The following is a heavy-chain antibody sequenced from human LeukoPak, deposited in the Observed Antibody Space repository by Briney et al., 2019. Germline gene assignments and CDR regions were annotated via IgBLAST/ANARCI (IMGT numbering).Heavy chain of an antibody. Sequence: GGSLRLSCAASGSTFSSYSMNWVRQAPGKGLEWVSSISSSSSYIYYADSVKGRFTISRDNAKNSLYLQMNSLRAEDTAVYYCARDPTTVTTYNWFDPWGQGTLVTVSS. D-gene: IGHD4-17*01. CDR3: ARDPTTVTTYNWFDP. CDR2: ISSSSSYI. J-gene: IGHJ5*02. V-gene: IGHV3-21*01. CDR1: GSTFSSYS.